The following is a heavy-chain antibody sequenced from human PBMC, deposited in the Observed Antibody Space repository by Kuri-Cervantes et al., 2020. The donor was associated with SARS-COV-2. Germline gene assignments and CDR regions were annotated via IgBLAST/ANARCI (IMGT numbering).Heavy chain of an antibody. Sequence: GGSLRLSCAASGFTFSSYAMSWVRQAPGKGLEWVSSVSGGGDNTYYADSVKGRFSISRDNSKNTLYLQMNSLSAEDTAVYYCAKLQAAYGDYVYWGRGTLVTVSS. CDR2: VSGGGDNT. CDR1: GFTFSSYA. V-gene: IGHV3-23*01. CDR3: AKLQAAYGDYVY. J-gene: IGHJ4*02. D-gene: IGHD4-17*01.